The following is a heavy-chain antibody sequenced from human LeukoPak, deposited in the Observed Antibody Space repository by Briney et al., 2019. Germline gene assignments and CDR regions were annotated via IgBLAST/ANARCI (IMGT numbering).Heavy chain of an antibody. V-gene: IGHV4-34*01. J-gene: IGHJ4*02. CDR3: AREGRRYCSGGSCKLLDY. CDR2: INHSGST. CDR1: GGSFSGYY. Sequence: SETLSLTCAVYGGSFSGYYWSWIRQPPGKGLEWIGEINHSGSTNYNPSLKSRVTISVDTSKNQFSLKLSSVTAADTAVYYCAREGRRYCSGGSCKLLDYWGQGTLVTVSS. D-gene: IGHD2-15*01.